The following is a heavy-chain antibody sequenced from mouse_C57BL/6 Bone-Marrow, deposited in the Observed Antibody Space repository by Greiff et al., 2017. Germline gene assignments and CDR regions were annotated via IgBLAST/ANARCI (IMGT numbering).Heavy chain of an antibody. CDR3: ARGGNYDYYAMDY. D-gene: IGHD2-1*01. Sequence: VQLQQPGAELVKPGASVKMSCKASGYTFTSYWITWVKQRPGHGLEWIGDIYPGSGSTNYNEKFKSKATLTVDTSSSTAYMQLSSLTSEDSAVYYWARGGNYDYYAMDYWGQGTSVTVSS. CDR1: GYTFTSYW. CDR2: IYPGSGST. J-gene: IGHJ4*01. V-gene: IGHV1-55*01.